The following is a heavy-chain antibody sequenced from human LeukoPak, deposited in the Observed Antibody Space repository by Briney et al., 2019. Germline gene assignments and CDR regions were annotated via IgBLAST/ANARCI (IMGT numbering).Heavy chain of an antibody. D-gene: IGHD6-19*01. V-gene: IGHV4-59*08. CDR1: GGSISSFY. Sequence: SETLSLTCTVSGGSISSFYWSWIRQPPGKTLGWIGYIYYTVSTNYNPSLNSRVTISIDTSKNQFSLKLNSVTAADTAVYYCATGDETSGWYSYWGRGTLVTVSS. CDR3: ATGDETSGWYSY. J-gene: IGHJ4*02. CDR2: IYYTVST.